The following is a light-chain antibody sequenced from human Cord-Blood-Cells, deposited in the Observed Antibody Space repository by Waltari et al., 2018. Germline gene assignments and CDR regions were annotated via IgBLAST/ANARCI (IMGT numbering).Light chain of an antibody. CDR1: QSISSY. CDR3: QQSYSTLWT. V-gene: IGKV1-39*01. Sequence: DIQMTSSPSSLSASGGDRVTLTCRASQSISSYLNWYQQKPGKAPKLLIYAASSLQSGVPSRFSGSGSGTDFTLTISSLQPEDFATYYCQQSYSTLWTFGQGTKVEIK. CDR2: AAS. J-gene: IGKJ1*01.